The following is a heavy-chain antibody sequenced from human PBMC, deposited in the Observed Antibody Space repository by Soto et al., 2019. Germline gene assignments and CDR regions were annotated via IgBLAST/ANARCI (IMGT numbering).Heavy chain of an antibody. Sequence: QVQLVQSGAEVKKPGSSVKVSCKASGGTFSSYTISWVRQAPGQGLEWMGRIIPILGIANYAQKFQGRVTITADKSTSTDYMELSSLRSEDTAVYYCARGRYCSGGSCYDSYYYYMDVWGKGTTVTVSS. J-gene: IGHJ6*03. CDR1: GGTFSSYT. D-gene: IGHD2-15*01. V-gene: IGHV1-69*02. CDR2: IIPILGIA. CDR3: ARGRYCSGGSCYDSYYYYMDV.